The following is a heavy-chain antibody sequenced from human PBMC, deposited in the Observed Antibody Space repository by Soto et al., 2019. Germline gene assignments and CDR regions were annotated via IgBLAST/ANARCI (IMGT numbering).Heavy chain of an antibody. CDR2: TNSDGTDS. CDR3: AKSLYYYDSSPLDH. CDR1: GFDFEDYA. V-gene: IGHV3-43D*04. J-gene: IGHJ4*02. Sequence: GGSLRLSCAAAGFDFEDYAMHWVRPVPGKGLEWVSLTNSDGTDSYYVDSVKGRFTISRDNXXXXLYLQMDRLRPEDTALYFCAKSLYYYDSSPLDHWGQGTLVTVSS. D-gene: IGHD3-22*01.